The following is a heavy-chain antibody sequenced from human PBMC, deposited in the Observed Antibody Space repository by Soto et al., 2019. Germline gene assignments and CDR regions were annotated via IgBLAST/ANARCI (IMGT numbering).Heavy chain of an antibody. CDR2: VSGSGGST. J-gene: IGHJ4*02. D-gene: IGHD1-20*01. Sequence: GSLRLSCAASGFTFSSYAMSWVRQAPGKGLEWISAVSGSGGSTYYADSVKGRFTISRDNSKDTRYLQMNNLRAEDTAVYYCAKPPDYNWNDYWGQGTLVTVSS. V-gene: IGHV3-23*01. CDR3: AKPPDYNWNDY. CDR1: GFTFSSYA.